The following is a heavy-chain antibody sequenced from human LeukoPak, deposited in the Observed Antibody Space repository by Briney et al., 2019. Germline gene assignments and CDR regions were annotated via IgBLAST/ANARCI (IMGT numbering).Heavy chain of an antibody. D-gene: IGHD4-17*01. V-gene: IGHV4-31*03. CDR2: IYYSGST. Sequence: SETLSLTCTVSGGSISNGDHYWSWIRQHPGKGLEWIGHIYYSGSTYYNPSLKSRGIISVETSKNQFSLKLSSVTAVDTAVYYCARKATTGPTKAAFDIWGQGTMVTVSS. CDR3: ARKATTGPTKAAFDI. J-gene: IGHJ3*02. CDR1: GGSISNGDHY.